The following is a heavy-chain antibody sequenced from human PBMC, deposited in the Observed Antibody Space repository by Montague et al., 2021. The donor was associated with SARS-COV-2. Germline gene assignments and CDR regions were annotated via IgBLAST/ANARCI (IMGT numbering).Heavy chain of an antibody. Sequence: PALVTPTPTLTLTCTFSGFSLRSDDEGVAWIRQSPGQALEWLAVIYRNGDKRYSPSLQRRLTITKDTSENQVVLTMTNMDPVDTATYYCAHRGMIRGLIFDYWGQGTLVTVSS. V-gene: IGHV2-5*01. CDR2: IYRNGDK. CDR1: GFSLRSDDEG. J-gene: IGHJ4*02. CDR3: AHRGMIRGLIFDY. D-gene: IGHD3-10*01.